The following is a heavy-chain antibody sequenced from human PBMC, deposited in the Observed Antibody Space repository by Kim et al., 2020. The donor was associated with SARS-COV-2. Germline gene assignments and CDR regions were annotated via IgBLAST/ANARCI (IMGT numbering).Heavy chain of an antibody. Sequence: ASVKVSCKASGYTFTSYAMNWVRQAPGQGLEWMGWINTNTGNPTYAQGFTGRFVFSLDTSVSTAYLQISSLKAEDTAVYYCASSPKQWLPPADAFDIWGQGTMVTVSS. CDR3: ASSPKQWLPPADAFDI. CDR2: INTNTGNP. CDR1: GYTFTSYA. D-gene: IGHD6-19*01. V-gene: IGHV7-4-1*02. J-gene: IGHJ3*02.